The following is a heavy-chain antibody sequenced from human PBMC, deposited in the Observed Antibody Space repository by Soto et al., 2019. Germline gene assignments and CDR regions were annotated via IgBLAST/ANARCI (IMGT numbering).Heavy chain of an antibody. V-gene: IGHV1-18*01. Sequence: QVQLVQSGAEVKKPGASVKVSCKASGYTFTSYGISWVRQAPGQGLEWMGWISAYNGNTNYAQKLQGRVTMTTETSTSTAYMELRSLRSDDTAVYYCARVPLRTYYYGSGSPMRTHFDYWGQGTLVTVSS. CDR2: ISAYNGNT. CDR3: ARVPLRTYYYGSGSPMRTHFDY. J-gene: IGHJ4*02. D-gene: IGHD3-10*01. CDR1: GYTFTSYG.